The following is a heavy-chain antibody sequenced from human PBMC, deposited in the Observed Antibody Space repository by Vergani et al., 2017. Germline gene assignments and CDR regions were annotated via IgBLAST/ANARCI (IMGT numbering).Heavy chain of an antibody. Sequence: EVQLVESGGGLVQPGGSLRLSCAASGFTFSSYWMHWVRQAPGKGLVWVSRINSDGSSTSYADSVKGRFTISRDNAKNTLYLQMNSLRAEDTAVYYCARCGTVLVFYYYMDFWGRGTTVTVSS. D-gene: IGHD5-18*01. V-gene: IGHV3-74*01. J-gene: IGHJ6*03. CDR1: GFTFSSYW. CDR2: INSDGSST. CDR3: ARCGTVLVFYYYMDF.